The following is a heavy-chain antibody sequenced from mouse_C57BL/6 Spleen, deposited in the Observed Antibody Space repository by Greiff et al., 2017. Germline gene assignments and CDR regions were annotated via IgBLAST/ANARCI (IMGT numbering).Heavy chain of an antibody. Sequence: EVMLVESGEGLVKPGGSLKLSCAASGFTFSSYAMSWVRQTPEKRLEWVAYLSSGGDYIYYADTVKGRFTISRDNARNTLYLQMSSLKSEDTAMYYCTRGDYDVYYFDYWGQGTTLTVSS. J-gene: IGHJ2*01. CDR3: TRGDYDVYYFDY. CDR2: LSSGGDYI. V-gene: IGHV5-9-1*02. D-gene: IGHD2-4*01. CDR1: GFTFSSYA.